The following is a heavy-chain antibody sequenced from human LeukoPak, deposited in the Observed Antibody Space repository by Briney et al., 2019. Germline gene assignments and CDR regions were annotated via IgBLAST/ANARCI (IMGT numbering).Heavy chain of an antibody. V-gene: IGHV3-7*01. CDR2: INEDGSEK. CDR1: GFTFTNYW. J-gene: IGHJ5*02. CDR3: ASSSYSCSSS. Sequence: GGSLRLSCAASGFTFTNYWMFWVRQAPGKGLEWVANINEDGSEKYYVGSVEGRFTISRDNAKNSVFLQMNSLRADDTAMYYCASSSYSCSSSWGQGTLVTVSS. D-gene: IGHD6-6*01.